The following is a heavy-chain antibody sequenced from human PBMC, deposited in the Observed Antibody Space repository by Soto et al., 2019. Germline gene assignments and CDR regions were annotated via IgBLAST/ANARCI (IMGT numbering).Heavy chain of an antibody. V-gene: IGHV4-34*01. Sequence: SSETLSLTCAVYGGSFSGYYWSWIRQPPGKGLEWIGEINHSGSTNYNPSLKSRVTISVDTSKNQFSLKLSSVTAADTAVYYCARGFRDFGHYYGMDVWGQGTTVTVSS. CDR3: ARGFRDFGHYYGMDV. CDR1: GGSFSGYY. D-gene: IGHD3-3*01. J-gene: IGHJ6*02. CDR2: INHSGST.